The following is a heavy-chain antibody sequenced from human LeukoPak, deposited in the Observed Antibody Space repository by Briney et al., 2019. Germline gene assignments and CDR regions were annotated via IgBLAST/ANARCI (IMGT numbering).Heavy chain of an antibody. J-gene: IGHJ5*02. V-gene: IGHV5-51*01. Sequence: KRGESLKISCKGSGYNFTSYWIGWVRQMPGEVLEWMGIIYPGDSDTKYSPSFQGQVTISADKSINTAYLQWSGLKASDTAMYYCAIFDFLFGEIDNWFDPWGQGTQVTVSS. CDR3: AIFDFLFGEIDNWFDP. CDR2: IYPGDSDT. CDR1: GYNFTSYW. D-gene: IGHD3-16*01.